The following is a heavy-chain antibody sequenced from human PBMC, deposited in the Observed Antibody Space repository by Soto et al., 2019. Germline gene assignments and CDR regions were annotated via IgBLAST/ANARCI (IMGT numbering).Heavy chain of an antibody. D-gene: IGHD4-17*01. J-gene: IGHJ5*02. CDR3: ARGYCDIDQ. V-gene: IGHV3-23*01. CDR1: GFTFSSYA. Sequence: EVQLLESGGGLVQPGGSLRLSCAASGFTFSSYAMSWVRQAPGKGLEWVSSISGSGGNTYYTDSVKGRFTISRDNSKNTVYLQMNSLRAEDTAEYFCARGYCDIDQWGQGTLVTVSS. CDR2: ISGSGGNT.